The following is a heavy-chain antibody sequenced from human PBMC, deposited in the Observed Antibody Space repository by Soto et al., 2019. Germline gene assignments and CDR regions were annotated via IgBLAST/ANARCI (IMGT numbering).Heavy chain of an antibody. V-gene: IGHV1-18*01. J-gene: IGHJ6*03. D-gene: IGHD2-15*01. CDR1: GYTFTSYG. CDR3: ARFFTPSRNHYYYYYMDV. CDR2: ISAYSGNT. Sequence: ASVKVSCKASGYTFTSYGISWVRQAPGQGLEWMGWISAYSGNTNYARKLQGRVTMTTDTSTSTAYMELRSLRSDDTAVYYCARFFTPSRNHYYYYYMDVWGKGTTVNVS.